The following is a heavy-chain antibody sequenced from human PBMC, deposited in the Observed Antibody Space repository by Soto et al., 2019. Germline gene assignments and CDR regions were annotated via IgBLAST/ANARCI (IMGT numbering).Heavy chain of an antibody. Sequence: TEALSVIYTGSGGLISSSSYHWGWIRQPPGKGLEWIGSIYYSGSTYYNPSLKSRVTISVDTSKNQFSLKLSSVTAADTAVYYCARLSAYYYGMDVWGQGTKVS. CDR2: IYYSGST. D-gene: IGHD3-16*02. J-gene: IGHJ6*02. V-gene: IGHV4-39*01. CDR1: GGLISSSSYH. CDR3: ARLSAYYYGMDV.